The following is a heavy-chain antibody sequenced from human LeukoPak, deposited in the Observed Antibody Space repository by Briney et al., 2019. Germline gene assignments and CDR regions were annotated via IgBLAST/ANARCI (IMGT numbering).Heavy chain of an antibody. CDR1: GYTFTSYG. D-gene: IGHD3-3*01. CDR2: IGAYSGDT. Sequence: ASVKVSCKASGYTFTSYGISWVRQAPGQGLEWMGWIGAYSGDTNYAQKFQGRATMTTDTSTSTAYMELRSLSSDDTAVYYCASQIPDFWSGQRDYWGQGTLVTVSS. CDR3: ASQIPDFWSGQRDY. V-gene: IGHV1-18*01. J-gene: IGHJ4*02.